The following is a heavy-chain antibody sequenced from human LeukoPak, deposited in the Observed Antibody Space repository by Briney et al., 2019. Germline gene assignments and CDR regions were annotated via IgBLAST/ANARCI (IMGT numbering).Heavy chain of an antibody. V-gene: IGHV3-7*03. Sequence: GGSLRLSCAASGFTFSRYWMSWVRQAPGKGPEWVANIKHDGSEEYYVDSVKGRFTISRDNSKNTLYLQMNSLRAEDTAVYYCARGAARYGDFWGQGTLVTVSS. CDR3: ARGAARYGDF. CDR2: IKHDGSEE. J-gene: IGHJ4*02. D-gene: IGHD6-6*01. CDR1: GFTFSRYW.